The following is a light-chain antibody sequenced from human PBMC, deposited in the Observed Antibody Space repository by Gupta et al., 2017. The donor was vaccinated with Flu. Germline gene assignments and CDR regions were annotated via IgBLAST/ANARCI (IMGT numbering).Light chain of an antibody. CDR1: QNIDSY. CDR3: QQSDSTPHS. Sequence: DIQMTQSPSSLSASVGDRITITCRASQNIDSYLNWYQQKPGKAPHLLIYKASSLQSGVPPRFSGGGSGTDFSLSISRLQPEEFATYYCQQSDSTPHSFGRGTKLEIK. J-gene: IGKJ2*03. V-gene: IGKV1-39*01. CDR2: KAS.